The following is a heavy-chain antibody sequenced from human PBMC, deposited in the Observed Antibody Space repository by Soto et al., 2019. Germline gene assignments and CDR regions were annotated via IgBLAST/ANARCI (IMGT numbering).Heavy chain of an antibody. D-gene: IGHD3-16*01. CDR3: ARSEEDYAYYYYGMDV. J-gene: IGHJ6*01. CDR2: TYYRSRRYS. CDR1: VATVSSNRVA. V-gene: IGHV6-1*01. Sequence: SQTLSLTCAGSVATVSSNRVAGNWARQSPSRGREWLGRTYYRSRRYSDYAVSVTSRIDINADTSKNQVSLQLNSVTPEDTAVYYFARSEEDYAYYYYGMDV.